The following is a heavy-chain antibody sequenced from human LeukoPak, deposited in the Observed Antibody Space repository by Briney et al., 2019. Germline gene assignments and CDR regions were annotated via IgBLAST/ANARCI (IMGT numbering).Heavy chain of an antibody. CDR2: IIPIFGTA. J-gene: IGHJ4*02. CDR1: GGTFSSYA. Sequence: SVKVSCKASGGTFSSYAISWVRQAPGQGLEWMGGIIPIFGTANYAQKFQGRVTITADESTSTAYMELSSLRSEDTAVYYCARDPEGSPTTWGGGGQGTLVTVSS. D-gene: IGHD7-27*01. CDR3: ARDPEGSPTTWGG. V-gene: IGHV1-69*13.